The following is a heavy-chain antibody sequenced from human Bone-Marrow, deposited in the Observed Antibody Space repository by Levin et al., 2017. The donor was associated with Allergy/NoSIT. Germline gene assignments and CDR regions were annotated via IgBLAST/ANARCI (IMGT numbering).Heavy chain of an antibody. J-gene: IGHJ4*02. CDR1: GFTFTNYA. CDR3: AKDLTTVTTSRI. D-gene: IGHD4-17*01. V-gene: IGHV3-23*01. Sequence: GESLKISCAAFGFTFTNYAMTWVRQAPGQGLEWVSSISASGGRTWYADSVKGRFSVSRDNSKDMVYLQMNSLRVEDTAVYYCAKDLTTVTTSRIWGQGSLVTVFS. CDR2: ISASGGRT.